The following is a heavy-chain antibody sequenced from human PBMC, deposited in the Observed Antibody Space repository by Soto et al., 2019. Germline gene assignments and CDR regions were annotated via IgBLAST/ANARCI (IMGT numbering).Heavy chain of an antibody. V-gene: IGHV4-59*01. Sequence: SETLSLTCTVSGGSISSYYWSWIRQPPGKGLEWIGYIYYSGSTNYNPSLKSRVTISVDTSKNQFSLKLSSVTAADTAVYYCARVVRGDTKNPPQTDYGMDVWGQGTTVTVSS. CDR2: IYYSGST. D-gene: IGHD3-10*01. CDR1: GGSISSYY. J-gene: IGHJ6*02. CDR3: ARVVRGDTKNPPQTDYGMDV.